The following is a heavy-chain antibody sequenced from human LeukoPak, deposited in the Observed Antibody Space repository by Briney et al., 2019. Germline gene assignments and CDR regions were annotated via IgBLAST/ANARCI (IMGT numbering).Heavy chain of an antibody. J-gene: IGHJ6*03. CDR3: ARAGGSYPYYYYYYMDV. CDR1: GSTFTACY. D-gene: IGHD1-26*01. Sequence: ASGKVSCKASGSTFTACYMHWVRHAPGQGLEWMGWINPNTGGTKYAQKFQGRVTMTRDTSISTAYLELSRLRSEDTAVYDCARAGGSYPYYYYYYMDVWGKGTTVTVSS. V-gene: IGHV1-2*02. CDR2: INPNTGGT.